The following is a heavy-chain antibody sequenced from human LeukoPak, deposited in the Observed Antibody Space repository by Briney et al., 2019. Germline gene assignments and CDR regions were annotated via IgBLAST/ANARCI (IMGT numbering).Heavy chain of an antibody. CDR1: GFTFSNFG. D-gene: IGHD6-13*01. V-gene: IGHV3-30*18. CDR2: KSYDGSDK. J-gene: IGHJ4*02. CDR3: AKDRGSSWFYFDD. Sequence: GGSLRLSCAAFGFTFSNFGMHWVRQAPGKGLEWVAVKSYDGSDKYYTDSVKGRFTISRDNSKNTLYLQMNSLRSEDTAVYYCAKDRGSSWFYFDDWGQGTLVTVSS.